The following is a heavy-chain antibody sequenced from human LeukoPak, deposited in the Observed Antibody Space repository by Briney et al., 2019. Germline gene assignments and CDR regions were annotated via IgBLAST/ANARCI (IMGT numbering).Heavy chain of an antibody. CDR1: GFTFSSYG. CDR2: ISYDGSNK. Sequence: PGRSLRLSCAASGFTFSSYGMHWVRQAPGKGLEWVAVISYDGSNKYYADSVKGRFTISRDNSKNTLYLQMNSLRAEDTAVYYCAKDGGDPLYYYYYMDVWGKGTTVTVSS. CDR3: AKDGGDPLYYYYYMDV. D-gene: IGHD3-3*01. V-gene: IGHV3-30*18. J-gene: IGHJ6*03.